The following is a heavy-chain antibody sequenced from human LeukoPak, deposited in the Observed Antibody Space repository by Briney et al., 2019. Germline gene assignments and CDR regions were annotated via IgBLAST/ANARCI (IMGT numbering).Heavy chain of an antibody. CDR2: IYYSGST. J-gene: IGHJ4*02. CDR1: GGSISSFY. Sequence: SETLSLTCTVSGGSISSFYWSWIRQPPGKGLEWIGYIYYSGSTNYNPSLKSRVTISVDTSKNQFSLKLTSVTAADTAVYYCAKAPPAYYYDSSGYYFSAFWFDYWGQGTLVTVSS. CDR3: AKAPPAYYYDSSGYYFSAFWFDY. D-gene: IGHD3-22*01. V-gene: IGHV4-59*01.